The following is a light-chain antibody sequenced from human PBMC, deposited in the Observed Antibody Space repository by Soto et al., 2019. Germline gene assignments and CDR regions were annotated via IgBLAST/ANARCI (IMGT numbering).Light chain of an antibody. J-gene: IGLJ1*01. CDR1: SSDVGAYDY. Sequence: QSVLTQPASVSGSPGQSIAISCIGTSSDVGAYDYVSWYQQHPDRAPKLMVYEVHNRPSGVSNRFSGSKSVNTATLTISGLQPEDEDDYYCASHTSSNTRVFGTGTKVPVL. CDR3: ASHTSSNTRV. CDR2: EVH. V-gene: IGLV2-14*03.